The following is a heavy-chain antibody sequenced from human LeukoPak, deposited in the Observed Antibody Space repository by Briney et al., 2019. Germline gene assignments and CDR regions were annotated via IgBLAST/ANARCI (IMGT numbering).Heavy chain of an antibody. CDR1: GFTFSTFA. V-gene: IGHV3-23*01. CDR2: IFPSGGEI. CDR3: AKGGKYQLLYCYMDV. Sequence: PGGSLRLSCAASGFTFSTFAMIWVRQPPGKGLEWVSSIFPSGGEIHYADSVKGRFTISRDNSKSTLSLQMNSLRAEDTAVYYCAKGGKYQLLYCYMDVWGKGTTVTVSS. D-gene: IGHD2-2*02. J-gene: IGHJ6*03.